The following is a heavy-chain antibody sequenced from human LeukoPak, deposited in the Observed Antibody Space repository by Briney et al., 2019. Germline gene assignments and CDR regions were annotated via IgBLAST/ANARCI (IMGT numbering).Heavy chain of an antibody. V-gene: IGHV3-23*01. CDR1: GFTLRTYA. CDR2: ISGSAGFT. J-gene: IGHJ4*01. D-gene: IGHD5-12*01. Sequence: PGGSLRLSCVASGFTLRTYAMSWVRQAPGKGLKWVSAISGSAGFTYYADAVRGRFTVSRDISTNTVFLQMDSLRAGDTAVYYCAKEYSGYDFDCWGQGTLVTVSS. CDR3: AKEYSGYDFDC.